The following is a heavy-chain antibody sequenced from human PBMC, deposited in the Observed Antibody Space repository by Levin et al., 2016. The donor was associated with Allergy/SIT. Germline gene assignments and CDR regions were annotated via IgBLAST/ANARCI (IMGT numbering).Heavy chain of an antibody. CDR2: ISSSGSTI. CDR3: ASVPQDYGGNPDGDYGMDV. Sequence: VRQAPGKGLEWVSYISSSGSTIYYADSVKGRFTISRDNAKNSLYLQMNSLRAEDTAVYYCASVPQDYGGNPDGDYGMDVWGQGTTVTVSS. V-gene: IGHV3-48*03. D-gene: IGHD4-23*01. J-gene: IGHJ6*02.